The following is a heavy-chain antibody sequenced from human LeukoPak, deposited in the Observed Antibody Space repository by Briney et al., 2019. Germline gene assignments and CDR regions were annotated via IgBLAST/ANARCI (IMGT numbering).Heavy chain of an antibody. CDR3: TVFHI. CDR1: GFTFSGSA. CDR2: ISYDGSDK. Sequence: GGSLRLSCAASGFTFSGSAMHWVRQAPGKGLEWVAVISYDGSDKYYADSVRGRFTISRDNSKNTLYLQMNSLRAEDTAVYYCTVFHIWGQGTMVTVSS. J-gene: IGHJ3*02. V-gene: IGHV3-30*04.